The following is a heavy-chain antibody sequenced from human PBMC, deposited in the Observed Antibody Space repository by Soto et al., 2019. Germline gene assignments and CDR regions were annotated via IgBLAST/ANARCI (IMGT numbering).Heavy chain of an antibody. CDR1: GFTVSSDY. D-gene: IGHD6-13*01. V-gene: IGHV3-53*01. CDR2: IYSGGST. CDR3: AREGLIAAAGTVFDY. Sequence: LRLSCAASGFTVSSDYMSWVRQAPGKGLEWVSVIYSGGSTYYADSVKGRFTISRDNSKNTLYLQMNSLRAEDTAVYYCAREGLIAAAGTVFDYWGQGTLVTVSS. J-gene: IGHJ4*02.